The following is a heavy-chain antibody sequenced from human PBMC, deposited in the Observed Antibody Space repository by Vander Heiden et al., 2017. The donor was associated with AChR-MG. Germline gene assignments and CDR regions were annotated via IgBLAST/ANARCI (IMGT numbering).Heavy chain of an antibody. J-gene: IGHJ4*02. Sequence: QVQLQQWGAGLLKPSETLSLTCAVYGGSFSGYYWSWIRQPPGKGLEWIGEINHSGSTNYNPSLKSRVTISVDTSKNQFSLKLSSVTAADTAVYYCATSDRSGGAYWGQGTLVTVSS. CDR3: ATSDRSGGAY. CDR1: GGSFSGYY. CDR2: INHSGST. D-gene: IGHD3-3*01. V-gene: IGHV4-34*01.